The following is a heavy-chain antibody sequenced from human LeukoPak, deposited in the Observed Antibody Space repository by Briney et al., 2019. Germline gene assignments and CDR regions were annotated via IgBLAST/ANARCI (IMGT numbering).Heavy chain of an antibody. CDR1: GGSISSYF. J-gene: IGHJ3*02. CDR2: IYYSGST. CDR3: ARGGILRSDAFDI. D-gene: IGHD5-12*01. V-gene: IGHV4-59*01. Sequence: PSETLSVTCIVSGGSISSYFWSWIRQPPGKGLEWIGYIYYSGSTKYNPSLKSRVTISVDTSKNQFSLKLSSVSAADTAVYYCARGGILRSDAFDIWGQGTIVTVSS.